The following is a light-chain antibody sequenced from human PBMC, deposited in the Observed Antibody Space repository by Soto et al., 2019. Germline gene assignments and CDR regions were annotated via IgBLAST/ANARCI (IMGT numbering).Light chain of an antibody. J-gene: IGKJ2*01. CDR3: QQANSFPFI. Sequence: DIQMTQSPSSVSASVGDRVTITCRASRDISTWLAWYQQKPGKAPKLLIYGASNLQSGVPSRFSGRGSGTDFTLTISSLQPEDFGTYYCQQANSFPFIFAQGTKVDI. CDR2: GAS. V-gene: IGKV1D-12*01. CDR1: RDISTW.